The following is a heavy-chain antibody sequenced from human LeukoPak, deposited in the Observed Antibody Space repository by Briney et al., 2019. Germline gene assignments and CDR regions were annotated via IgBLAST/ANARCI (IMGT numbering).Heavy chain of an antibody. D-gene: IGHD3-10*01. Sequence: SETLSLTCTVSGGSISSYYWSWIRQPAGKGLQWIGRIYGSGSTTYNPSPKSRLTMSVDTSKNQFSLKLSSMTAADTAIYYCARDSGTTGEVKFDPWGQGTLVTVSS. CDR3: ARDSGTTGEVKFDP. J-gene: IGHJ5*02. V-gene: IGHV4-4*07. CDR2: IYGSGST. CDR1: GGSISSYY.